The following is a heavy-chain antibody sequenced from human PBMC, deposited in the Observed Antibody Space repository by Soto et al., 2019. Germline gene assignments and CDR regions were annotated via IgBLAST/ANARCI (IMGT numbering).Heavy chain of an antibody. CDR1: GFTFSSYG. J-gene: IGHJ4*02. CDR2: ISYDGSNK. D-gene: IGHD2-15*01. V-gene: IGHV3-30*18. CDR3: AKDQGDIVVVVAATDY. Sequence: QVQLVKSGGGVVQPGRSLRLSCAASGFTFSSYGMHWVRQAPGKGLEWVAVISYDGSNKYYADSVKGRFTISRDNSKNTLYLQMNSLRAEDTAVYYCAKDQGDIVVVVAATDYWGQGTLVTVSS.